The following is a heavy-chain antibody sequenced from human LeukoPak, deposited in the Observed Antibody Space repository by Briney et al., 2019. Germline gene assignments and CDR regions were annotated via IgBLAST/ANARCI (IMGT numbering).Heavy chain of an antibody. D-gene: IGHD5-18*01. J-gene: IGHJ4*02. CDR2: ISGSGGST. CDR3: ARQLNIIGYFDY. Sequence: GGSLRLSCAASGFTFSNHGMNWVRQAPGKGLEWVSAISGSGGSTYYADSVKGRFTISRDNSKNTLYLQMNSLRAEDTAVYYCARQLNIIGYFDYWGQGTLVTVSS. CDR1: GFTFSNHG. V-gene: IGHV3-23*01.